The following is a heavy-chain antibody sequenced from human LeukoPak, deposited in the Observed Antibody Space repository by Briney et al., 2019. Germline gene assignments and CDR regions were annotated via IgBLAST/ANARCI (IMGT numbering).Heavy chain of an antibody. D-gene: IGHD4-17*01. J-gene: IGHJ4*02. CDR3: ASPVNDYGLDYFDY. V-gene: IGHV3-30*04. CDR2: ISYDGSNK. Sequence: GGSLRLSCAASGFTFSSYAMHWVRQAPGKGLEWVALISYDGSNKYYADSVKARFIISRDNSKNTVYLQMNSLRAEDTAVYYCASPVNDYGLDYFDYWGQGTLVTVSS. CDR1: GFTFSSYA.